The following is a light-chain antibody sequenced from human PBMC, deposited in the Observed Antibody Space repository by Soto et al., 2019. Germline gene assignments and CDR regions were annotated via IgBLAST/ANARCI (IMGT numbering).Light chain of an antibody. CDR2: EVN. J-gene: IGLJ1*01. CDR3: SSYGGYNNVV. CDR1: SSDVGGYNY. V-gene: IGLV2-8*01. Sequence: QSALTQPPSASGSPGQSVTISCTGTSSDVGGYNYVSWFQQHPGKAPKLIIHEVNQRPSGVPDRFSGSESGNTASLTVSGLQAEDEGTYYCSSYGGYNNVVFGTGTKGTVL.